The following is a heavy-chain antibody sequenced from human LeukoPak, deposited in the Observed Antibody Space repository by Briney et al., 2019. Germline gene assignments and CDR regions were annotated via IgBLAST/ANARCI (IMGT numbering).Heavy chain of an antibody. J-gene: IGHJ4*02. CDR2: IYPGDSDT. V-gene: IGHV5-51*01. Sequence: GESLKISCKGSGYSFTSCWIGRVRQMPGKGLEWMGIIYPGDSDTRYSPSFQGQVTISADKSISTAYLQWSSLKASDTAMYYCARQAPGFQWFGELPFYYFDYWGQGTLVTVSS. CDR1: GYSFTSCW. CDR3: ARQAPGFQWFGELPFYYFDY. D-gene: IGHD3-10*01.